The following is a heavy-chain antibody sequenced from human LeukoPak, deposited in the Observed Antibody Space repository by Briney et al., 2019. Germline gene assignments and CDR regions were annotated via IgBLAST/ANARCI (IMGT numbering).Heavy chain of an antibody. J-gene: IGHJ6*02. CDR3: AREWELQNYGMDV. Sequence: SETLSLTCTVSGGSISSGDYYWSWIRQPPGTGLEWIGYIYYSGSTYYNPSLKSRVTISVDTSKNQFSLKLSSVTAADTAVYYCAREWELQNYGMDVWGQGTTVTVSS. V-gene: IGHV4-30-4*01. D-gene: IGHD1-26*01. CDR1: GGSISSGDYY. CDR2: IYYSGST.